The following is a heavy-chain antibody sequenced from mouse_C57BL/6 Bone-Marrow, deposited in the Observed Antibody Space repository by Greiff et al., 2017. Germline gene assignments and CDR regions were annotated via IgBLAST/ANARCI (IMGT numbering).Heavy chain of an antibody. V-gene: IGHV1-54*01. CDR3: AREGGYYYGSSYWDGAMDY. Sequence: QVHVKQSGAELVRPGTSVKVSCKASGYAFTNYLIEWVKQRPGQGLEWIGVINPGSGGTNYNEKFKGKATLTADKSSSTAYMQLSSLTSEDSVVYFCAREGGYYYGSSYWDGAMDYWGQGTSVTVSS. CDR1: GYAFTNYL. J-gene: IGHJ4*01. D-gene: IGHD1-1*01. CDR2: INPGSGGT.